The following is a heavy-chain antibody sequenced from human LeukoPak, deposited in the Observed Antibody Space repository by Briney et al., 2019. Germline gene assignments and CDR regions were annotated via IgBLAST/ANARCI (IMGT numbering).Heavy chain of an antibody. CDR2: MSYSGST. V-gene: IGHV4-39*07. Sequence: SETLSLTCTVSGGSITSSSYSWGWIRQPPGKGLEWIASMSYSGSTYYNPSLKSRVSISVDTSRNQFSLKLSSVTAADTAVYYCARVRWLQLGHFDYWGQGSLVTVSS. D-gene: IGHD5-24*01. J-gene: IGHJ4*02. CDR3: ARVRWLQLGHFDY. CDR1: GGSITSSSYS.